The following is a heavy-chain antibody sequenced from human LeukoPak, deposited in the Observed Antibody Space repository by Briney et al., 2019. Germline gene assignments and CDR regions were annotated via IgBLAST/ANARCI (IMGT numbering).Heavy chain of an antibody. CDR2: FYYSGST. V-gene: IGHV4-59*08. J-gene: IGHJ6*03. CDR1: GGSISSYY. D-gene: IGHD6-13*01. CDR3: ARQEGIAAARGYMDV. Sequence: SETLSLTCTVSGGSISSYYWSWVRQPPGKGLEWIWYFYYSGSTNYNPSLKSRVTISVDTSKNQFSLKLSSVTAADTAVYYCARQEGIAAARGYMDVWGKGTTVTVSS.